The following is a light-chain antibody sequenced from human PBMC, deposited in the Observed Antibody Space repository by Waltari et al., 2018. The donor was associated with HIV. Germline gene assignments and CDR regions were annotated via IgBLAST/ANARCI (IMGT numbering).Light chain of an antibody. J-gene: IGLJ3*02. CDR2: WDN. CDR1: NSTIGLNS. V-gene: IGLV1-47*01. CDR3: AAWDDSLSGRV. Sequence: QSVLTQPPSASGPPGQSVTISCSGSNSTIGLNSVYWYQQLPGPAPKLLIYWDNQRPSGVPGRFSGSKSGTSASLAISGLRSEDEADYYCAAWDDSLSGRVFGGGTNLTVL.